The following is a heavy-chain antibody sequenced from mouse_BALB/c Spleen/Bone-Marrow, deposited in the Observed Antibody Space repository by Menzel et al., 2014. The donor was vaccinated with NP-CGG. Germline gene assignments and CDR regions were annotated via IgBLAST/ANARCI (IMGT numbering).Heavy chain of an antibody. Sequence: QVQLQQPGAELVKPGAPVKLSCKASGYTFISYWINWVKQRPGRGLEWIGRIDPSDTETHYNQKFKNKATLTVDKSSSTAYIHLSSLTSEDSAVYYCARSPRRYDTGNAMDYWGQGTSVTVSS. CDR3: ARSPRRYDTGNAMDY. D-gene: IGHD2-14*01. V-gene: IGHV1-69*02. CDR1: GYTFISYW. J-gene: IGHJ4*01. CDR2: IDPSDTET.